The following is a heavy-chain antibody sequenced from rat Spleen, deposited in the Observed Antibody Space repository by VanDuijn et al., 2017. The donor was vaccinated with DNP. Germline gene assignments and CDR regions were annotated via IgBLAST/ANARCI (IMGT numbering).Heavy chain of an antibody. J-gene: IGHJ3*01. V-gene: IGHV2-6*01. Sequence: QVQLKESGPGLVQPSQTLSLTCTVSGFSLTSYSVAWVRQPPAKGLEWVAAMSSGGNTYYNSALKSRLSISRDTSKSQVFLKMNSLQTEDTATYFCTTLLDWFSYWGQGTLVTVSS. CDR3: TTLLDWFSY. CDR2: MSSGGNT. CDR1: GFSLTSYS.